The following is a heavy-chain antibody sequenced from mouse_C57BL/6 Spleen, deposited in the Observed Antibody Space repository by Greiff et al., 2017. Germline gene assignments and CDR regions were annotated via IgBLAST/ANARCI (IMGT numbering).Heavy chain of an antibody. CDR2: IYPRDGST. D-gene: IGHD2-2*01. Sequence: VKLQESDAELVKPGASVKISCKVSGYTFTDHTIHWMKQRPEQGLEWIGYIYPRDGSTKYNEKFKGKATLTADKSSSTAYMPLNSLTSEDSAVYFWALMVTTGVLDYWGQGTTLTVSS. J-gene: IGHJ2*01. V-gene: IGHV1-78*01. CDR1: GYTFTDHT. CDR3: ALMVTTGVLDY.